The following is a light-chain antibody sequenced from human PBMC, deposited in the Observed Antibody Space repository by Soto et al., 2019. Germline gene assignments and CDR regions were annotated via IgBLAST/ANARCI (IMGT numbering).Light chain of an antibody. J-gene: IGLJ1*01. CDR3: AAWDDSLNGYV. CDR1: SSNIGSNT. V-gene: IGLV1-44*01. Sequence: QAVVTQPPSASGTPGQRVTISCSGSSSNIGSNTVNWYQQLPGTAPKLLIYSNNQRPSGVPDRFSGSKSGTSASLAISGLQSEDEADYYCAAWDDSLNGYVVGTGTKLTGL. CDR2: SNN.